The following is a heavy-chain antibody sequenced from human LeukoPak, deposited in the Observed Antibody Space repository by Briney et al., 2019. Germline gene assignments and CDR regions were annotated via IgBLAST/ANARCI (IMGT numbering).Heavy chain of an antibody. D-gene: IGHD1-26*01. CDR1: GFTFSSYG. CDR2: ISYDGSNK. Sequence: PGGSLRLSCAASGFTFSSYGMHWVRQAPGKGLEWVAVISYDGSNKYYADSVKGRFTISRDNSKNTLYLQMNSLRAEDTAVYYCANVYSGSYINSGYWGQGTLVTVSS. V-gene: IGHV3-30*18. CDR3: ANVYSGSYINSGY. J-gene: IGHJ4*02.